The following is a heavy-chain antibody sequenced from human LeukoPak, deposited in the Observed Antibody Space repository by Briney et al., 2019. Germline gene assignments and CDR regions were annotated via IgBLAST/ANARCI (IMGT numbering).Heavy chain of an antibody. CDR1: GYTFTSYG. Sequence: ASVKVSCKASGYTFTSYGISWVRQAPGQGLEWMGWISAYNGNTNYAQKLQGRVTMTTDTSTSTAYMELRSLRSDDTAVYYCARGVWQQLLSGALDIWGQGTMVTVSS. CDR2: ISAYNGNT. V-gene: IGHV1-18*01. J-gene: IGHJ3*02. D-gene: IGHD6-13*01. CDR3: ARGVWQQLLSGALDI.